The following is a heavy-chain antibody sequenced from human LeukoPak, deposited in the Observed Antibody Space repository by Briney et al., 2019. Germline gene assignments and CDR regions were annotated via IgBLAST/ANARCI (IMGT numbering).Heavy chain of an antibody. CDR3: ARVPGVYFDFSIGFGSGWFDP. CDR2: ISPKGIT. Sequence: PSETLSLTCAVYGGSFSGFYWSWIRQSPGKGLEWIGVISPKGITYYNPSLRGRVSISPDTSKNQFSLRLSSMTATDTAMYYCARVPGVYFDFSIGFGSGWFDPWGQGILVTVSS. CDR1: GGSFSGFY. J-gene: IGHJ5*02. V-gene: IGHV4-34*01. D-gene: IGHD3-3*01.